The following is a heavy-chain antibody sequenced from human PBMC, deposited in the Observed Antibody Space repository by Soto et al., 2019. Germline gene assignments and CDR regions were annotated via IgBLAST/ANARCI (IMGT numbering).Heavy chain of an antibody. CDR1: GFTFSSYA. Sequence: PGGSLRLSCAASGFTFSSYAMHWVRQAPGKGLEWVAVISYDGSNKYYADSVKGRLTISRDNSKNTLYLQMNSLRAEDTAVYYCARGSGVLVVAAFNWGQGTLVTVSS. CDR2: ISYDGSNK. V-gene: IGHV3-30-3*01. J-gene: IGHJ4*02. D-gene: IGHD2-15*01. CDR3: ARGSGVLVVAAFN.